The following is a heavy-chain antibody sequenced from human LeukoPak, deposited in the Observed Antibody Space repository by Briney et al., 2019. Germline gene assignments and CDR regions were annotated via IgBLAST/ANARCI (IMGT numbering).Heavy chain of an antibody. CDR3: ARLLGKVMTVTPRYLDY. V-gene: IGHV5-51*01. J-gene: IGHJ4*02. CDR1: GYSFSGYW. D-gene: IGHD3-22*01. Sequence: GESLKISCKGSGYSFSGYWIAWVRPMPGKGLEWMGIIYPGDSDTRYSPSLQGQVTMSADKSISTAYLQWSSLKASDTAMYYCARLLGKVMTVTPRYLDYWGQGTLVTVSS. CDR2: IYPGDSDT.